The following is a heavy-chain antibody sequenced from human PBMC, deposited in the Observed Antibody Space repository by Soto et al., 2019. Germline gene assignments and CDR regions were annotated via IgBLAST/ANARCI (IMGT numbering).Heavy chain of an antibody. V-gene: IGHV4-4*07. D-gene: IGHD2-15*01. CDR2: VLGNGAGTP. CDR3: ARDLPPYGGRRSPPTGAFED. CDR1: GGSFTGDY. J-gene: IGHJ4*02. Sequence: SKTLSLTCSVSGGSFTGDYWSWIRQPAGKGLQWIGRVLGNGAGTPIYNSLLKSRARMSADPSKRQFSLTLTSVTAADTAVYYCARDLPPYGGRRSPPTGAFEDWGQGIMVTVSS.